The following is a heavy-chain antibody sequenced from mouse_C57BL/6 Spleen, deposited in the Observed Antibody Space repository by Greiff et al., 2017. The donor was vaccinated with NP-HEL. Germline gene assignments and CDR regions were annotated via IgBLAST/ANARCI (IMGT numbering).Heavy chain of an antibody. D-gene: IGHD1-1*01. CDR3: AKITTVVDDYYAMDY. J-gene: IGHJ4*01. CDR2: IWSGGST. Sequence: VQLKESGPGLVQPSQSLSITCTVSGFSLTSYGVHWVRQSPGKGLEWLGVIWSGGSTDYNAAFISRLSISKDNSKSQVFFKMNSLQADDTAIYYCAKITTVVDDYYAMDYWGQGTSVTVSS. V-gene: IGHV2-2*01. CDR1: GFSLTSYG.